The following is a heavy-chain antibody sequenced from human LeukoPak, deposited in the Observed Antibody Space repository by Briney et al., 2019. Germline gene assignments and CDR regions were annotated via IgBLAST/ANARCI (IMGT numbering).Heavy chain of an antibody. CDR2: ISSSGTTI. CDR3: AGDYYGSGSYWALDY. J-gene: IGHJ4*02. Sequence: PGGSLRLSCAASGFTFSDYYMSWIRRAPGKGLEWVSFISSSGTTIYYADSVKGRFTISRDNAKNSLYLQMDSLRAEDTAVYYCAGDYYGSGSYWALDYWGQGTLVTVSS. D-gene: IGHD3-10*01. CDR1: GFTFSDYY. V-gene: IGHV3-11*01.